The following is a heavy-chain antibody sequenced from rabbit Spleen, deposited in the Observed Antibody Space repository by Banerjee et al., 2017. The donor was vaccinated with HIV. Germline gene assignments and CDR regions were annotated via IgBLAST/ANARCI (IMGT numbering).Heavy chain of an antibody. V-gene: IGHV1S40*01. Sequence: QSLVVSGGDMVKPGASLTLTCTASGFSFSDRHVMCWVRQAPGKGLELIGWIYVSSGSTWYASWVHGRFTISKASSTTVTLQMTSLTAADTATYFCARDLGYAPYAYEGLWGQGTLVTVS. J-gene: IGHJ4*01. CDR2: IYVSSGST. D-gene: IGHD6-1*01. CDR1: GFSFSDRHV. CDR3: ARDLGYAPYAYEGL.